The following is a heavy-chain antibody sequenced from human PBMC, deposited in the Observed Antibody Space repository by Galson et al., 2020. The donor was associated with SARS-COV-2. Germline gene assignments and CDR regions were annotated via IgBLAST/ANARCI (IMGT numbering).Heavy chain of an antibody. Sequence: SQASETLSLTCAVYGGSFSGYYWSWIRQPPGKGLEWIGEINHSGSTNYNPSLTSRVTISVDTSKNQFSLKLSSVTAADTAVYYCARGALLWGGERELPHYYYYYGMDVWGQGTTVTVSS. CDR2: INHSGST. CDR1: GGSFSGYY. CDR3: ARGALLWGGERELPHYYYYYGMDV. J-gene: IGHJ6*02. V-gene: IGHV4-34*01. D-gene: IGHD1-26*01.